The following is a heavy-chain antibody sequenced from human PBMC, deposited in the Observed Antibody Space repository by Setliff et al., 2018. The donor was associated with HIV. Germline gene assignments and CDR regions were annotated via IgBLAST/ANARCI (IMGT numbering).Heavy chain of an antibody. J-gene: IGHJ4*02. CDR2: IDWDDDK. V-gene: IGHV2-70*11. CDR1: GFSLSTSGMC. CDR3: ARTSYYYDSSGYYSFDY. Sequence: ESGPTLVNPTQTLTLTCTVSGFSLSTSGMCVSWIRQPPGKALEWLARIDWDDDKYYSTSLKTRLTISKDTSKNQAVLTMTNMDPVDTATYYCARTSYYYDSSGYYSFDYWGQGTLVTVS. D-gene: IGHD3-22*01.